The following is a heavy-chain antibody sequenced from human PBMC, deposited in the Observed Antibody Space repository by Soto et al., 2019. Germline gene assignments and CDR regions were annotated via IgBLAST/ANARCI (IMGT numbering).Heavy chain of an antibody. CDR2: ISYDGSNK. CDR3: ANHIAPSPIEA. V-gene: IGHV3-30*18. Sequence: QVQLVESGGGVVQPGRSLRLSCAASGFTFSSYGMHWVRQAPGKGLEWVAVISYDGSNKYYADSVKGRFTISRDNSKNTLYLQMNSLRAEDTAVYYCANHIAPSPIEAWFQGTLVTVSS. D-gene: IGHD5-12*01. J-gene: IGHJ5*02. CDR1: GFTFSSYG.